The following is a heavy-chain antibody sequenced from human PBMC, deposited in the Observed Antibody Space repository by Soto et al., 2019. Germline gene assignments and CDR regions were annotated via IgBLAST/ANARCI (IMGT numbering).Heavy chain of an antibody. CDR2: IDSGSRTM. D-gene: IGHD6-19*01. V-gene: IGHV3-48*02. J-gene: IGHJ4*02. CDR3: AKDLSVAVAGAP. CDR1: GFTFMSYS. Sequence: EVQLVESGGDLVQPGGSLRLSCVVSGFTFMSYSMNWVRQAPGKGLEWISCIDSGSRTMDYAESVKGRFTISRDNAKNTLYLQMNSLRDEDTAVYYCAKDLSVAVAGAPWGQGTLVTVSS.